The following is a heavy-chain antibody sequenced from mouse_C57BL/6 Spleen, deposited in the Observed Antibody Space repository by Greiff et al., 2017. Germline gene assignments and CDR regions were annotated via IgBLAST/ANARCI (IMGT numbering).Heavy chain of an antibody. CDR3: ARTLTSYYAMDY. D-gene: IGHD4-1*01. CDR1: GYTFTSYW. J-gene: IGHJ4*01. Sequence: VQLQQPGAELVKPGASVKLSCKASGYTFTSYWMQWVKQRPGQGLEWIGEIDPSDSYTNYNQKFKGKGTLTVDTSSSTAYMQLSSLTSEDSAVYYCARTLTSYYAMDYWGQGTSVTVSS. V-gene: IGHV1-50*01. CDR2: IDPSDSYT.